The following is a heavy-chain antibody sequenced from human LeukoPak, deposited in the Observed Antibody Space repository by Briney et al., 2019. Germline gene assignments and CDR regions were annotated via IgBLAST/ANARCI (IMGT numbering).Heavy chain of an antibody. V-gene: IGHV3-21*01. CDR3: ARGQGYCSSTSCYEDY. D-gene: IGHD2-2*01. Sequence: GGSLRLSCAASGFTFSSYSMNWVRQAPGEGLEWVSSISSSSSYIYYADSVKGRFTISRDNAKNSLYLQMNSLRAEDTAVYYCARGQGYCSSTSCYEDYWGQGTLVTVSS. CDR2: ISSSSSYI. CDR1: GFTFSSYS. J-gene: IGHJ4*02.